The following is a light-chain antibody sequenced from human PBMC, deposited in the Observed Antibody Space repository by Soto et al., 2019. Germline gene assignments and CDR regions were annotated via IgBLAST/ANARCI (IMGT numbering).Light chain of an antibody. J-gene: IGLJ1*01. Sequence: QFALTQPASVSGSPGQSITISCTGTSSDVGAYNFVSWYQQHPGKAPKVMIYDVTNRPSGVSDRFSGSKSGNTASLTISGLQAEDEADYYCGSYTSSSSRVFGTGTKVTVL. CDR3: GSYTSSSSRV. V-gene: IGLV2-14*01. CDR1: SSDVGAYNF. CDR2: DVT.